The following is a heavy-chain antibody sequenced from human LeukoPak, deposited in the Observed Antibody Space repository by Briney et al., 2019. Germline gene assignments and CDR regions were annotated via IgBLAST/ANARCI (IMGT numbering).Heavy chain of an antibody. J-gene: IGHJ4*02. CDR1: RFTFTDYC. D-gene: IGHD3-16*01. V-gene: IGHV3-11*01. CDR3: ARTYDYVWGTPRPSFDY. CDR2: ISSSSSTI. Sequence: GGSLRLSCAASRFTFTDYCMSWIRQAPGKGLEWVSYISSSSSTIYYADSVKGRFTICRDNAKKTLYLQMNSLRAEDTAVYYCARTYDYVWGTPRPSFDYWGQGTLVTVSS.